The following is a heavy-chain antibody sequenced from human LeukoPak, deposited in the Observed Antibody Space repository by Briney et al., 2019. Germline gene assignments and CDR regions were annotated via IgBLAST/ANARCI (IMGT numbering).Heavy chain of an antibody. CDR1: GGSISSSSYY. J-gene: IGHJ4*02. CDR2: IYYSGST. D-gene: IGHD2-15*01. Sequence: PSETLSLTCTVSGGSISSSSYYWGWIRQPPGKGLEWIGSIYYSGSTYYNPSLKSRVTISVDTSKNQFSLKLSSVTAADTAVYYCARYTRPQGGGGNFGFDYWGQGTLVTVSS. CDR3: ARYTRPQGGGGNFGFDY. V-gene: IGHV4-39*01.